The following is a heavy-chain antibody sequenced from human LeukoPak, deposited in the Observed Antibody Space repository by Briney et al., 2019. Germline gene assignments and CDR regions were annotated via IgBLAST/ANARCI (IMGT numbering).Heavy chain of an antibody. Sequence: GGSLRLSCAASGFTFSSYSMNWVRQAPGKGLEWVSYISSSSSTIYYADSVKGRFTISRDNSKNTLYLQMNSLRAEDTAVYYCAKVMYYDFWSGYLYFDYWGQGTLVTVSS. D-gene: IGHD3-3*01. CDR3: AKVMYYDFWSGYLYFDY. CDR1: GFTFSSYS. CDR2: ISSSSSTI. V-gene: IGHV3-48*01. J-gene: IGHJ4*02.